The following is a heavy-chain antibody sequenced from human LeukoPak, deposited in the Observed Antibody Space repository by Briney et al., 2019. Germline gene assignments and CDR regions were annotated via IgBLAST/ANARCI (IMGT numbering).Heavy chain of an antibody. CDR3: ARDRAYYYDSSGYRFDY. Sequence: EASVKVSCKASGYTFTSYGISWVRQAPGQGLEWMGWISAYNGNTNYAQKLQGRVTMTTDTSTSTAYMELRSLRSDDTAVYYCARDRAYYYDSSGYRFDYWGQGTLVTVSS. D-gene: IGHD3-22*01. V-gene: IGHV1-18*01. J-gene: IGHJ4*02. CDR1: GYTFTSYG. CDR2: ISAYNGNT.